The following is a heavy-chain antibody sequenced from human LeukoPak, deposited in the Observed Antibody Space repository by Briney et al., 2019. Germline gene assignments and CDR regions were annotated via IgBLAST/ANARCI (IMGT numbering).Heavy chain of an antibody. CDR3: ATMFGESSDFDH. CDR1: GGSISAYC. J-gene: IGHJ4*02. Sequence: SETLSLTCVVSGGSISAYCWNWIRQPAGKGLEWIGRLHSSGETTSNPSLMSRATMSLDTSRNHFSLNLTSVTAADTAIYYCATMFGESSDFDHWGQGTLVTVSS. D-gene: IGHD3-10*02. V-gene: IGHV4-4*07. CDR2: LHSSGET.